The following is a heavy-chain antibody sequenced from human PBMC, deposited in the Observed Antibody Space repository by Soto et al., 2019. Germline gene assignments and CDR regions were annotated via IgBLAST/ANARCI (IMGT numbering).Heavy chain of an antibody. Sequence: PGGSLRLSCTTSGFTFSDYYMTWVRQAPGKGLEWISYMSGSGDAIYHADSVKGRFTISRDNAKNSLHLEMNSLRVEDTAMYYCVRGNFYYGMDVWGQGTTVTVSS. V-gene: IGHV3-11*01. CDR3: VRGNFYYGMDV. J-gene: IGHJ6*02. CDR2: MSGSGDAI. CDR1: GFTFSDYY.